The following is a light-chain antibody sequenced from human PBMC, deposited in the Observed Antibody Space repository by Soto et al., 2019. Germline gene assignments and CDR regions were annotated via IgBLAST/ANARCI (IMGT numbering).Light chain of an antibody. CDR2: DVS. J-gene: IGLJ2*01. CDR3: NSYTSSSTLL. CDR1: SSDVGGYNY. V-gene: IGLV2-14*01. Sequence: QSALTQPASVSGSPGQSITISCTGTSSDVGGYNYVSWYQQHPGKAPKLMIYDVSNRPSGVYNRFSGSKSGNTASLTISGLQAEDGADYYCNSYTSSSTLLFGGGTKLTVL.